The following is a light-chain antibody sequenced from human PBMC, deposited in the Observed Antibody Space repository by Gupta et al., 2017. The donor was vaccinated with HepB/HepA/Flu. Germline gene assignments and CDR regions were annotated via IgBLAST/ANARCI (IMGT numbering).Light chain of an antibody. J-gene: IGLJ2*01. CDR2: GKN. CDR3: NSRDSSGNHHVV. CDR1: SLRSYY. Sequence: SSELTQDPAVSVALGQTVRITCQGDSLRSYYASWYQQKPGQAPVLVIYGKNNRPSGIPDRFSGSSSGNTAALTINXAXAEDEAXYYCNSRDSSGNHHVVFGGGTKLTVL. V-gene: IGLV3-19*01.